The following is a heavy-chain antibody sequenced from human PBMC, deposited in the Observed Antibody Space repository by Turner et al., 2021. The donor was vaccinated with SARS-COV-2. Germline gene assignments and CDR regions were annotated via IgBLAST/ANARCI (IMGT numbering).Heavy chain of an antibody. Sequence: EVQLVESVGGLIQPGGSLRLSCAASGVTVSSNYMSWVSQAPGKGLEWFSVIYSGGSTFYSDSVKGQFTISRDNSKNTLYLQMNSLRAEDTAVYYCARGGHYYYGLDVWGQGTTVTVSS. CDR2: IYSGGST. V-gene: IGHV3-53*01. D-gene: IGHD3-10*01. J-gene: IGHJ6*02. CDR3: ARGGHYYYGLDV. CDR1: GVTVSSNY.